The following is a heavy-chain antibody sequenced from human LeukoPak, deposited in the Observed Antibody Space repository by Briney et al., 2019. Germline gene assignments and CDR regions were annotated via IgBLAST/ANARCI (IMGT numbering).Heavy chain of an antibody. CDR1: GGSISSYY. J-gene: IGHJ4*02. V-gene: IGHV4-59*08. CDR2: IYYSGST. CDR3: ARLRMITFGGVIDAHFDY. D-gene: IGHD3-16*02. Sequence: PSETLSLTCTVSGGSISSYYWSWIRQPPGKGLEWIGHIYYSGSTNYNPSLKSRVTISVDTSKNQFSLKLSSVTAADTAVYYCARLRMITFGGVIDAHFDYWGQGTLVTVSS.